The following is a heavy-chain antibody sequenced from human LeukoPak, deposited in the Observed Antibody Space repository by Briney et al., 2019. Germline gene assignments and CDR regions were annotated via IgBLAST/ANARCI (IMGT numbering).Heavy chain of an antibody. V-gene: IGHV4-31*11. CDR1: GGSFSGYY. Sequence: SSETLSLTCAVYGGSFSGYYWSWIRQHPGKGLEWIGYIYYSGSTYYNPSLKSRVTISVDTSKNQFSLKLSSVTAADTAVYYCARGVTTVTTWRFISRYYFDYWGQGTLVTVSS. CDR2: IYYSGST. CDR3: ARGVTTVTTWRFISRYYFDY. D-gene: IGHD4-17*01. J-gene: IGHJ4*02.